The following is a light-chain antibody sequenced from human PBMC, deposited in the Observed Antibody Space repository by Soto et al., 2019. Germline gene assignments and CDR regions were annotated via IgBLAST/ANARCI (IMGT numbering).Light chain of an antibody. CDR2: EVT. V-gene: IGLV2-8*01. CDR1: SSDVGAYNY. Sequence: QSALTQPPSASGSPGQSVTISCTGSSSDVGAYNYVSWYQQPPGKAPKLIIYEVTKRPSGVPDRFSGSKSGNTASLTVSGLQADDEADYYCTSYAGSNNPYVFGTGTKLTVL. J-gene: IGLJ1*01. CDR3: TSYAGSNNPYV.